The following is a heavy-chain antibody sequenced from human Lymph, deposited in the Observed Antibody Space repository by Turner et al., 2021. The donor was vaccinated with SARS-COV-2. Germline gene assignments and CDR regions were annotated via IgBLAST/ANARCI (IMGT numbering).Heavy chain of an antibody. J-gene: IGHJ6*02. CDR3: ATVLCTGSSCYYYGMDV. CDR1: GYTLTELS. V-gene: IGHV1-24*01. D-gene: IGHD2-15*01. Sequence: QVQLVQSVAEVKKPGASVKVSRKVSGYTLTELSMHWVRQAPGKGLEWMGGFDPEDGEIIYAQKFQGRVTMTEDTSTDTAYLELSSLRSEDTAVYYCATVLCTGSSCYYYGMDVWGQGTTVTVSS. CDR2: FDPEDGEI.